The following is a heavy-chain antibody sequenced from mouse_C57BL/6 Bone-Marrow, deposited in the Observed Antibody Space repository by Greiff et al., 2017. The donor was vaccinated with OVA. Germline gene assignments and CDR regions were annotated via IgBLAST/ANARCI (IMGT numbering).Heavy chain of an antibody. Sequence: EVQLQQSGPGLVKPSQSLSLTCSVTGYSITSGYYWNWIRQFPGNKLEWMGYISYDGSNNYNPSLKNRISITRDTSKNQFFLKLNSVTTEDTATYYCARGHHYGSSYYWYFDVWGTGTTVTVSS. CDR2: ISYDGSN. CDR3: ARGHHYGSSYYWYFDV. D-gene: IGHD1-1*01. V-gene: IGHV3-6*01. CDR1: GYSITSGYY. J-gene: IGHJ1*03.